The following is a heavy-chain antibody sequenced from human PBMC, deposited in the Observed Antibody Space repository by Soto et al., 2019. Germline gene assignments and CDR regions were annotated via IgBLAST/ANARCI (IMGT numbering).Heavy chain of an antibody. CDR2: ISSSGSTI. D-gene: IGHD3-22*01. V-gene: IGHV3-11*01. Sequence: GGSLRLSCAASGFTFSDYYMSWIRQAPGKGLEWVSYISSSGSTIYYADSVKGRFTISRDNAKNSLYLQMNSLRAEDTAVYYCARRKAGTDYYYDSSGYYVDYWGQGTRVTVSS. CDR3: ARRKAGTDYYYDSSGYYVDY. J-gene: IGHJ4*02. CDR1: GFTFSDYY.